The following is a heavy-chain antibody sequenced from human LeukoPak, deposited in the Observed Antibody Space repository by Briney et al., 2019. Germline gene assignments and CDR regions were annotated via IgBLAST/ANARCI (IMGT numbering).Heavy chain of an antibody. CDR1: GFTFSGSA. D-gene: IGHD3-16*01. Sequence: GGSLKLSCAASGFTFSGSAMHWVRQASGKGLEWVGRIRSKANSYATAYAASVKGRFTISRDDSENTAYLLMNSLKTEDTAVYYCTRLPNYGDNWFDPWGQGTLVTVSS. CDR3: TRLPNYGDNWFDP. CDR2: IRSKANSYAT. V-gene: IGHV3-73*01. J-gene: IGHJ5*02.